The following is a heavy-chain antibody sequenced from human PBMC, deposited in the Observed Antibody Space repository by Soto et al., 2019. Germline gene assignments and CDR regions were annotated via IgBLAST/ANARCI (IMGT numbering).Heavy chain of an antibody. J-gene: IGHJ6*02. Sequence: EVQLVESGGGLVKPGGPLRLSCAASGFTFSNAWMNWVRQAPGKGLEWVGRIKSKTDGGTADYAVPVKGRFTISRNDSKNTLYLQRDSLITEDTAVYYCTTQNCSGGSCYSGYYYYGLDVWGQGTTVRVSS. CDR1: GFTFSNAW. D-gene: IGHD2-15*01. CDR3: TTQNCSGGSCYSGYYYYGLDV. V-gene: IGHV3-15*07. CDR2: IKSKTDGGTA.